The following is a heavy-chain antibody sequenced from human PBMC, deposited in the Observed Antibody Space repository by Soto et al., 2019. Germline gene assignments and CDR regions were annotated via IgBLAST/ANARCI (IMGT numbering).Heavy chain of an antibody. Sequence: QVQLVQSGAEVKKPGSSVKVSCEASGGTFSGHAISWVRQAPGQGPEWMGGLIPLFGTTQHAQNFQDSLTIAADKSTSTAYMALTSLRFEDTAIYYCARGPNWGYRFESWGQGTVVTVSS. J-gene: IGHJ4*02. V-gene: IGHV1-69*06. CDR1: GGTFSGHA. D-gene: IGHD7-27*01. CDR2: LIPLFGTT. CDR3: ARGPNWGYRFES.